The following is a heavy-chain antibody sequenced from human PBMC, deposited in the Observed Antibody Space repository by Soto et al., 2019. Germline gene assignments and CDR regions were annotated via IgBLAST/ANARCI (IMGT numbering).Heavy chain of an antibody. V-gene: IGHV1-69*02. CDR3: AASYGSGYRAFDY. D-gene: IGHD3-10*01. CDR1: GDTFSFYT. CDR2: INPIVSMS. J-gene: IGHJ4*02. Sequence: QVQLVQSGTEVKKPGSSVKVSCKASGDTFSFYTINWVRQAPGLGLEWVGRINPIVSMSNYAQKFQGRVSMIADKSTITAYMELRSLRSDDTAMYFCAASYGSGYRAFDYWGQGALVIVSS.